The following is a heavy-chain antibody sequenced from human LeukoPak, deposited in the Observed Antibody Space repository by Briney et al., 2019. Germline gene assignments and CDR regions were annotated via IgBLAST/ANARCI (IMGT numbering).Heavy chain of an antibody. D-gene: IGHD5-12*01. CDR3: AKSKVWMATTALFDY. V-gene: IGHV3-23*01. CDR1: GVTFSSYA. J-gene: IGHJ4*02. Sequence: GGSLRLSCEASGVTFSSYAMSWVRQAPGKGLEWVSAISGSGGSTYYADSVKGRFTISRDNSKNTLYLQMNSLRAEDTAVYYCAKSKVWMATTALFDYWGQGTLVTVSS. CDR2: ISGSGGST.